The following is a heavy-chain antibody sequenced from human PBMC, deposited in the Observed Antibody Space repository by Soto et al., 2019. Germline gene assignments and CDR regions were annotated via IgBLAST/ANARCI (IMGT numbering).Heavy chain of an antibody. V-gene: IGHV1-18*01. CDR1: GYTFTSYG. Sequence: GASVKVSCKASGYTFTSYGISWVRQAPGQGLEWMGWISAYNGNTNYAQKLQGRVTMTTDTSTSTAYMELRSLRSDDTAVYYCARVRDTRGYDFWRRYEYYFDYWGQGTLVTVSS. CDR3: ARVRDTRGYDFWRRYEYYFDY. J-gene: IGHJ4*02. CDR2: ISAYNGNT. D-gene: IGHD3-3*01.